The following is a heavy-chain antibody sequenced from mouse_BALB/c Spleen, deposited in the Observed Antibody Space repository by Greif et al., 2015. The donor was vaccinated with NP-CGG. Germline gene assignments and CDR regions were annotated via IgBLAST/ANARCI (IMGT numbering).Heavy chain of an antibody. V-gene: IGHV1-7*01. D-gene: IGHD2-14*01. CDR1: GYTFTSYW. Sequence: QVQLQQSGAELAKPGASVKMSCKASGYTFTSYWMHWVKQRPGQGLEWIGYINPSTGYTEYNQKFKDKATLTADKSSSTAYMQLSSLTSEDSAVYYCAKREASYRYAWFAYWGQGTLVTVSA. J-gene: IGHJ3*01. CDR2: INPSTGYT. CDR3: AKREASYRYAWFAY.